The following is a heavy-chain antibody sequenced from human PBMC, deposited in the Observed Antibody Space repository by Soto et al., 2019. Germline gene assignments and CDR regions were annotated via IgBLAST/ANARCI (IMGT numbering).Heavy chain of an antibody. J-gene: IGHJ6*02. V-gene: IGHV4-61*08. CDR3: ARAVSFYYGMDV. Sequence: SETLSLTCTVSGDSIISGDYYWSWIRQTPGKGLEWIGYIYYSGDTNYNPSLKSRVTISVDTSKNQFSLKLSSVTAADTAVYYCARAVSFYYGMDVWGQGTTVTVSS. CDR2: IYYSGDT. CDR1: GDSIISGDYY. D-gene: IGHD2-8*01.